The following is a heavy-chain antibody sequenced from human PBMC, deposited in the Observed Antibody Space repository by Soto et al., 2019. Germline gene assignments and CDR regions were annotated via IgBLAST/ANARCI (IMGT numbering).Heavy chain of an antibody. Sequence: GESLKISCEGSGYSFTSYWIGWVRQMPGKGLEWMGIIYPHDSDTRYSPSFQGQVTISADKSINTAYLQWSSPKASDTAVYYWARRPYYILSHPYGMDVWGQGTTVTVSS. V-gene: IGHV5-51*01. CDR2: IYPHDSDT. CDR1: GYSFTSYW. D-gene: IGHD3-10*01. J-gene: IGHJ6*02. CDR3: ARRPYYILSHPYGMDV.